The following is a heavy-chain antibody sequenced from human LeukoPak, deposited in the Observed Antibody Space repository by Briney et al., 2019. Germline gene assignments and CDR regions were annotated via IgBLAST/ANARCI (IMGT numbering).Heavy chain of an antibody. J-gene: IGHJ4*02. CDR2: IYADDSDT. Sequence: GESLQISFKGSGYRFTNSWIGWVRPMSGKGLEWMGIIYADDSDTRYSPSFQGQVTISADKSINTAYLQWSSLKASDTAIYYCAAGSSSYFVDDWGRGTLVTVSS. CDR1: GYRFTNSW. CDR3: AAGSSSYFVDD. V-gene: IGHV5-51*01. D-gene: IGHD3-10*01.